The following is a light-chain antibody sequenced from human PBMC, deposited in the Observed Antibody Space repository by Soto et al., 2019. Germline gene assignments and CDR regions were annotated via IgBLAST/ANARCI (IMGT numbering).Light chain of an antibody. CDR3: QSYDSGLSGSV. Sequence: QSVLTQPPSVSGAPGQRVTISCTGSSSNIGAGYDVHWYQQLPGTAPKLLIYGNSNRPSGVPDRFSGSKSGTSASLAITGLQAEDDADYYCQSYDSGLSGSVFGGGTKLTVL. J-gene: IGLJ3*02. CDR2: GNS. CDR1: SSNIGAGYD. V-gene: IGLV1-40*01.